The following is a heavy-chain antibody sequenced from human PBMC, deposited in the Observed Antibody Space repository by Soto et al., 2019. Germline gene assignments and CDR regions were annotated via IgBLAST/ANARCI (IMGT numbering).Heavy chain of an antibody. CDR3: ATSYGSGYRAFDS. V-gene: IGHV1-69*02. J-gene: IGHJ4*02. Sequence: QVQLVQSGADVQRPGSSVRVSCKASGDTFNFYTINWVRQAPGQGLQWMGRINPILSMSNYAPRFQGRVTMTGDKSTSTAYMGLSSLRSEDTAMYYCATSYGSGYRAFDSWGQGALVTVSS. CDR1: GDTFNFYT. CDR2: INPILSMS. D-gene: IGHD3-10*01.